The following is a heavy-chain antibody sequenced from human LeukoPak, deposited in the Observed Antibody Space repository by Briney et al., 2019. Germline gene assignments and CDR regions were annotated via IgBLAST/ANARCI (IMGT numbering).Heavy chain of an antibody. CDR3: ARGGYCSSTSCLTYYYYGMDV. V-gene: IGHV4-39*01. D-gene: IGHD2-2*01. Sequence: SETLSLTCTVSGGSISGSSYYWGWIRQPPGKGLEWIGSIYYSGSTYYNPSLKSRVTISVDTSKNQFYLKLSSVTAADTAVYYCARGGYCSSTSCLTYYYYGMDVWGQGTTVTVSS. CDR1: GGSISGSSYY. CDR2: IYYSGST. J-gene: IGHJ6*02.